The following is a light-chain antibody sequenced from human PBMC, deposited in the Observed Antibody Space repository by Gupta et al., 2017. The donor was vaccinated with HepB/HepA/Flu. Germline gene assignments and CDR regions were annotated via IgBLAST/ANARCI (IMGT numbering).Light chain of an antibody. CDR1: QGIGND. Sequence: DIQMTQSPSSLSASIGDRVTITCRASQGIGNDLGWCQQRPGEAPKRLIRAASILLSGVPPRFSGGGFGTEFTLTISSLQPEDFATYYCLQENSYPRTFGQGTKVEIK. CDR2: AAS. V-gene: IGKV1-17*01. CDR3: LQENSYPRT. J-gene: IGKJ1*01.